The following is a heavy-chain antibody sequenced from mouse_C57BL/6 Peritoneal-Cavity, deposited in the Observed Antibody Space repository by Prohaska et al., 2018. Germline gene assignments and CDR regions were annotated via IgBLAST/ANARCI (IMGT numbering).Heavy chain of an antibody. V-gene: IGHV1-15*01. Sequence: QVQLQQSGAELVRPGASVTLSCKASGYTFTDYERNWVKQTPVHGLEWIGAIDPETGGTAYNQKFKGKAILTADKSSSTAYMELRSLTSEDSAVYYCTRGDGYYFYAMDYWGQGTSVTVSS. D-gene: IGHD2-3*01. J-gene: IGHJ4*01. CDR3: TRGDGYYFYAMDY. CDR1: GYTFTDYE. CDR2: IDPETGGT.